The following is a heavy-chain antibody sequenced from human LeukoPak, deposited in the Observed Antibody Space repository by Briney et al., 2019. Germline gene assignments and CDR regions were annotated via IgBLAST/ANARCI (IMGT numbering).Heavy chain of an antibody. CDR3: ARDHLANLASRLFDP. CDR1: GYPISSDYY. J-gene: IGHJ5*02. D-gene: IGHD3-3*01. V-gene: IGHV4-38-2*02. CDR2: IYHSGRT. Sequence: SETLSLTCTVSGYPISSDYYWGWIRQPPGKGLEWIGSIYHSGRTYYNPSLKSRVTISLDTSKNQFSLKLSSVTAADTAVYYCARDHLANLASRLFDPWGQGTLVTVSS.